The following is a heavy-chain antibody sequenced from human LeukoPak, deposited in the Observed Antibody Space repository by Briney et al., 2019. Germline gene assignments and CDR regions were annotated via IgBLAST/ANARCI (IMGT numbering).Heavy chain of an antibody. CDR1: GGAFSGYY. D-gene: IGHD3-10*01. V-gene: IGHV4-34*01. CDR2: INHSGST. CDR3: ARAGLLWFGELSHYDAFDI. Sequence: SETLSLTCAVYGGAFSGYYWSWIRQPPGKGLEWIGEINHSGSTNYNPSLKSRVTISVDTSKNQFSLKLSSVTAADTAVYYCARAGLLWFGELSHYDAFDIWGQGTMVTVSS. J-gene: IGHJ3*02.